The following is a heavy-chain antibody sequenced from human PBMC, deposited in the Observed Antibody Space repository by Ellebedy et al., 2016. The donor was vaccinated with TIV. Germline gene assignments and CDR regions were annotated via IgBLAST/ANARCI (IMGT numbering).Heavy chain of an antibody. CDR1: GGTFSSYA. J-gene: IGHJ3*02. D-gene: IGHD3-22*01. Sequence: SVKVSXNASGGTFSSYAISWVRQPPGQGLEWMGGIIPIFGTANYAQKFQGRVTITADESTSTAYMELNSLRAEDTALYYCAKLVDSSGYYALGAFDIWGQGTMVTVSS. CDR2: IIPIFGTA. CDR3: AKLVDSSGYYALGAFDI. V-gene: IGHV1-69*13.